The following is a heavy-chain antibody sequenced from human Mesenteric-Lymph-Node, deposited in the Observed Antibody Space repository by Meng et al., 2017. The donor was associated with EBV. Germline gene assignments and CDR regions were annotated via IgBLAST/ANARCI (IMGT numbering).Heavy chain of an antibody. J-gene: IGHJ4*02. V-gene: IGHV4-59*11. D-gene: IGHD1-26*01. CDR3: ARWGATGPFDY. CDR1: GDSISPLH. CDR2: IHYTGNT. Sequence: VQLQESGPGRVKPAETLSLTCSVSGDSISPLHWSWIRQPPGKGLEWIAYIHYTGNTKYNPSLESRVTISVDTSKNQFSLRLTSVTAADTAVYYCARWGATGPFDYWGQGTLVTVSS.